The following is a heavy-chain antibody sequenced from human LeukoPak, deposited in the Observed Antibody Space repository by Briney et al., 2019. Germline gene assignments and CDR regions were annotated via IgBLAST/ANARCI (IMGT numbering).Heavy chain of an antibody. CDR3: AKDKIWGEDYFDY. Sequence: GGSLRLSCAASGFTSSSYGMHWVRQAPGKGLEWVAFIRYDGSNKYYADSVKGRFTISRDNSKNTLYLQMNSLRAEDTAVYYCAKDKIWGEDYFDYWGQGTLVTVSS. V-gene: IGHV3-30*02. CDR1: GFTSSSYG. J-gene: IGHJ4*02. D-gene: IGHD3-16*01. CDR2: IRYDGSNK.